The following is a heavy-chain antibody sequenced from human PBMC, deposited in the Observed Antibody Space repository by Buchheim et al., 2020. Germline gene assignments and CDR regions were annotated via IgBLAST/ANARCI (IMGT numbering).Heavy chain of an antibody. J-gene: IGHJ4*02. CDR1: GFTFSSYG. V-gene: IGHV3-30*18. D-gene: IGHD2-15*01. CDR2: ISYDGSNK. CDR3: AKDSADIVVVVAATGIDY. Sequence: QVQLVESGGGVVQPGRSLRLSCAASGFTFSSYGMHWVRQAPGKGLEWVAVISYDGSNKYYADSVKGRFTISRDNSKNTLYLQMNSLRAEDTAVYYCAKDSADIVVVVAATGIDYWGQGTL.